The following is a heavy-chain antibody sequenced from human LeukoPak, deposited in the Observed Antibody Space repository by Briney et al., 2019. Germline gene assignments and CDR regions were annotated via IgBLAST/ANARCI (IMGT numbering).Heavy chain of an antibody. Sequence: PGGSLRLSCAASGFTVSSNYMSWVRQAPGKGLEWVSVIYSGGSTYYADSVKGRFTISRDNSKNTLYLQMNSLRAEDTAVYYCARLWQWRGFDYWGQGTLVTVSS. J-gene: IGHJ4*02. CDR2: IYSGGST. D-gene: IGHD6-19*01. V-gene: IGHV3-53*05. CDR3: ARLWQWRGFDY. CDR1: GFTVSSNY.